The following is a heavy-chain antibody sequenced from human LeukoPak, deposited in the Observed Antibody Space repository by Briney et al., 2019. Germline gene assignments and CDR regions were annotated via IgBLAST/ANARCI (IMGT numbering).Heavy chain of an antibody. CDR1: GFTFSSYG. J-gene: IGHJ5*02. D-gene: IGHD6-6*01. CDR3: AAAHTLFWFDP. CDR2: IWYDGSNK. Sequence: GGSLRLSCAASGFTFSSYGLHWVRQAPGKGLEWVAVIWYDGSNKYYADSVKGRFTISRDNSKNTLYLQMNSLRAEDTAVYYCAAAHTLFWFDPWGQGTLVTVSS. V-gene: IGHV3-33*01.